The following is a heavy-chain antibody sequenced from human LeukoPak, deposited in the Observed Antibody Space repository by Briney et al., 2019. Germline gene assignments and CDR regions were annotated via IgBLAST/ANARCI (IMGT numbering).Heavy chain of an antibody. CDR1: GFTFSSYW. D-gene: IGHD3-22*01. Sequence: GGSLRLSCAASGFTFSSYWMSWVRQAPGKGLGWVANIKQDGSEKYYVDSVKGRFTISRDNAKNSLYLQMNSLRAEDTAVYYCTRPHYYDSRGVDYWGQGTLVTVSS. V-gene: IGHV3-7*01. CDR2: IKQDGSEK. J-gene: IGHJ4*02. CDR3: TRPHYYDSRGVDY.